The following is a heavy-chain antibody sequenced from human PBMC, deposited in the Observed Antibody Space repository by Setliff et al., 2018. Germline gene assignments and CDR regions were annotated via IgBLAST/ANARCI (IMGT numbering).Heavy chain of an antibody. CDR3: TSTTLDS. CDR2: LKNKNEGETS. D-gene: IGHD1-1*01. J-gene: IGHJ4*02. Sequence: KPSETLSLTCAVSGYSISSGYYWGWIRQPTGKGLEWVGRLKNKNEGETSDYAAPVKGRFTVSRDDSKNTLYLHMNSLRSEDTAMYYCTSTTLDSWGPGTLVTVSS. V-gene: IGHV3-15*05. CDR1: GYSISSGYY.